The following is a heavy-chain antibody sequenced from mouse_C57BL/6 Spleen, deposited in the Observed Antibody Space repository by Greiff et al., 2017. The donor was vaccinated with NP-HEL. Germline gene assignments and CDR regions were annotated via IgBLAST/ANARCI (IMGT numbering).Heavy chain of an antibody. Sequence: QVQLQQPGAELVKPGASVKLSCKASGYTFTSYWMHWVKQRPGRGLEWIGRIYPRDGSTKYNEKFKGKATLTVDTSSSTAYMELHSLTSEDSAVYFCARTYYSNRGAMDYWGQGTSVTVSS. CDR3: ARTYYSNRGAMDY. J-gene: IGHJ4*01. CDR1: GYTFTSYW. D-gene: IGHD2-5*01. V-gene: IGHV1-85*01. CDR2: IYPRDGST.